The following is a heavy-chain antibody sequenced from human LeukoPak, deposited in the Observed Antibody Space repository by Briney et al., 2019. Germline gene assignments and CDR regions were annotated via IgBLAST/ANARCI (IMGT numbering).Heavy chain of an antibody. CDR1: GYSISSGYY. Sequence: SETLSLTCTVSGYSISSGYYWGWIRQPPGKGLEWIGSIYHSGSTYYNPSLKSRVTISVDTSKNQFSLKLSSVTAADTAVYYCARETSSGWYRGIDYWGQGTLVTVSS. V-gene: IGHV4-38-2*02. J-gene: IGHJ4*02. CDR3: ARETSSGWYRGIDY. D-gene: IGHD6-19*01. CDR2: IYHSGST.